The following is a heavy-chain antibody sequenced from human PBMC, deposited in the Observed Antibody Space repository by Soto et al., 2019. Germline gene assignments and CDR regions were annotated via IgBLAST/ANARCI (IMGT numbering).Heavy chain of an antibody. CDR1: GFTLSSYA. J-gene: IGHJ4*02. Sequence: GGSLRLSCAASGFTLSSYAMSWVRQAPGKGLEWVSGISGSGSSTFYADSVKGRFTISRDTSKNTLYLQMNSLRAEDTAVYYCARRADDIRCFDYWGQGTLVTVSS. CDR2: ISGSGSST. CDR3: ARRADDIRCFDY. D-gene: IGHD3-9*01. V-gene: IGHV3-23*01.